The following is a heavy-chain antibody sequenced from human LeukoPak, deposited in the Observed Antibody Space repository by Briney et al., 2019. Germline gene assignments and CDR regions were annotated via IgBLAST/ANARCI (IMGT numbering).Heavy chain of an antibody. CDR2: ISGSGDST. CDR3: AKSLGSGYNIDY. V-gene: IGHV3-23*01. CDR1: GFTFSSYG. J-gene: IGHJ4*02. Sequence: GGTLRLSCAASGFTFSSYGMSWVRQTPGKGLEWVSGISGSGDSTYYADSVKGRFTISRDISKNTLYLQMNSLRAEDTALYYCAKSLGSGYNIDYWGQGTLVTVSS. D-gene: IGHD3-22*01.